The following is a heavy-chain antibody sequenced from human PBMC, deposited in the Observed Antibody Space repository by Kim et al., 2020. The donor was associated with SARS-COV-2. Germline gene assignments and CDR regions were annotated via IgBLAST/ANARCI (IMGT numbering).Heavy chain of an antibody. CDR1: GYIFTNYG. CDR3: ARNNSRWREGVDY. V-gene: IGHV1-18*01. D-gene: IGHD5-12*01. Sequence: ASVKVSCKASGYIFTNYGITWVRQAPGQGLEWMGWISDYYAQKLQGRVTMTTDTSTTTAYMELRSLRSDDTAVYYCARNNSRWREGVDYWGQGTLVTVSS. J-gene: IGHJ4*02. CDR2: ISDY.